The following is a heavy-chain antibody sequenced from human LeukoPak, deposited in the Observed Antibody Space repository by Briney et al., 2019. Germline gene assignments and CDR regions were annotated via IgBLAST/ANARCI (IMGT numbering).Heavy chain of an antibody. Sequence: ASVKVSCKASGYTFTGYYMHWVRQAPGQGLEWMGWINPNSGATNYAQKLQGRVTMTRDTSISTAYMEVSRLRSDDTAVYYCAKLGSIVGATTGDYWGQGTLVTVSS. V-gene: IGHV1-2*02. CDR3: AKLGSIVGATTGDY. D-gene: IGHD1-26*01. CDR1: GYTFTGYY. J-gene: IGHJ4*02. CDR2: INPNSGAT.